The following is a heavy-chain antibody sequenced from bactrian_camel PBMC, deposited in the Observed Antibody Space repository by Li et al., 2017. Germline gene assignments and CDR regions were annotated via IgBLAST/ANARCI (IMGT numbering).Heavy chain of an antibody. D-gene: IGHD1*01. Sequence: DVQLVESGGDLVQPGGSLRLSCAASGFTFSSYAMSWVRQAPGKGLEWVSGILSSGRTYYAEIVKGRLTISRDNAKNTLYLQLNSLKTEDTAMYYCAADSQMTPDMWLIRHNIKTVRFRGQGTQVTVS. CDR3: AADSQMTPDMWLIRHNIKTVRF. CDR1: GFTFSSYA. V-gene: IGHV3S10*01. J-gene: IGHJ4*01. CDR2: ILSSGRT.